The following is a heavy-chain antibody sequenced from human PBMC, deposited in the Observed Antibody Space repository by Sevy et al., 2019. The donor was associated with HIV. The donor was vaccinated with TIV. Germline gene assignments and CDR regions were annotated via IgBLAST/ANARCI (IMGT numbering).Heavy chain of an antibody. J-gene: IGHJ6*02. Sequence: GESLKISCKGSGYSFTSYWIGWVRQMPGKGLEWMGSIYPGDSDTRYSPSFQGQVTISADKSISTAYLQWSSLKASDTAMYYCARQSTTGTTNYYYGMDVWGQGTTVTVSS. V-gene: IGHV5-51*01. D-gene: IGHD1-1*01. CDR2: IYPGDSDT. CDR3: ARQSTTGTTNYYYGMDV. CDR1: GYSFTSYW.